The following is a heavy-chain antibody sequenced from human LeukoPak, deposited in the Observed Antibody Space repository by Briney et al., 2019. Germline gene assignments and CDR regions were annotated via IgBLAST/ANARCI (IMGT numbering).Heavy chain of an antibody. CDR3: AVGNYGDAFDY. CDR2: INPNSGGT. J-gene: IGHJ4*02. Sequence: ASVKVSCKASGYTFTGYYMHWVRQAPGQGLEWMGRINPNSGGTSYAQKFQGRVTMTRDTSISTAYMELSRLRSDDTAVYYCAVGNYGDAFDYWGQGTLVTVSS. CDR1: GYTFTGYY. D-gene: IGHD4-17*01. V-gene: IGHV1-2*06.